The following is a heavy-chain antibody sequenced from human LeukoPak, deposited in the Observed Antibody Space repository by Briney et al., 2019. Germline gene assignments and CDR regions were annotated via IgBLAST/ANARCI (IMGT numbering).Heavy chain of an antibody. V-gene: IGHV5-51*01. D-gene: IGHD3-3*01. J-gene: IGHJ4*02. CDR2: IYPGDSDT. CDR1: GYYFTTYW. CDR3: ARRKYDFWSGYYFDY. Sequence: GESLKISCKGSGYYFTTYWIGWVRQMPGKGLEWMGIIYPGDSDTRYSPSFQGQVTISADKSISTAYLQWSSLKASDTAMYYCARRKYDFWSGYYFDYWGQGTLVTVSS.